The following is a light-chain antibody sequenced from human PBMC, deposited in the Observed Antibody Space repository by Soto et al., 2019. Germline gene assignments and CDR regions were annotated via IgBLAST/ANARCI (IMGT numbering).Light chain of an antibody. CDR2: GAS. V-gene: IGKV3-20*01. CDR3: QQDDSSLALT. J-gene: IGKJ4*01. Sequence: EIVLTQSPGTLSLSPGERPTLSCRASQSVSSSYLAWYQQKPGQAPRLLIYGASSRATGIPDRFSGSGSGTDFTLTISRLEPKDVAVYCCQQDDSSLALTFGGGTKVEIK. CDR1: QSVSSSY.